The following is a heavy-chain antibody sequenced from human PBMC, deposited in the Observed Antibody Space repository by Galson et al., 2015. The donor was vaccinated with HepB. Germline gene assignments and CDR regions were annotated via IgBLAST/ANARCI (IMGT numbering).Heavy chain of an antibody. CDR3: AKALTSSGSRSLHDY. D-gene: IGHD3-10*01. J-gene: IGHJ4*02. Sequence: SLRLSCAASGFTFSSHAMSWVRQAPGKGLDWVSTISGSVGNTYYVDSVKGRFTISRDNSKNTLYLQMNSLRAEDTAVYYCAKALTSSGSRSLHDYWGQGTLVTVSS. V-gene: IGHV3-23*01. CDR1: GFTFSSHA. CDR2: ISGSVGNT.